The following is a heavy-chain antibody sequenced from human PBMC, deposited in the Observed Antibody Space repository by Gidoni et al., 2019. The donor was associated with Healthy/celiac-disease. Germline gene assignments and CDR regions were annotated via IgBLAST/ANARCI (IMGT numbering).Heavy chain of an antibody. D-gene: IGHD5-18*01. Sequence: EVQLVESGGGWGQPGGALRLSCAASGFTFSSYALSWVRQAPGKGLGWVSAISGSGGSTSYADSVKVRFTISRDNSKNTLYLQMNSLRAEDTAVYYCAKGRRDTAMKYYYYYMDVWGKGTTVTVSS. CDR1: GFTFSSYA. CDR2: ISGSGGST. CDR3: AKGRRDTAMKYYYYYMDV. J-gene: IGHJ6*03. V-gene: IGHV3-23*04.